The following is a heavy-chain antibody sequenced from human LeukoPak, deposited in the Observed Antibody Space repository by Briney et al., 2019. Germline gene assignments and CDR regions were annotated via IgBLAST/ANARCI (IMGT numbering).Heavy chain of an antibody. CDR1: GGSISSSSYC. D-gene: IGHD3-10*01. J-gene: IGHJ4*02. CDR2: IYYSGST. CDR3: ARAGGDEGLDY. V-gene: IGHV4-39*01. Sequence: SETLSLTCTVSGGSISSSSYCWGWIRQPPGKGLEWIGSIYYSGSTYYNLSLKSRVTISVDTSKNQFSLKLSSVTAADTAVYYCARAGGDEGLDYWGQGTLVTVSS.